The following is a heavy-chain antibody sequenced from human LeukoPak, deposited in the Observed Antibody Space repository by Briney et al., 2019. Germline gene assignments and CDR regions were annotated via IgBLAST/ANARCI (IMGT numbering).Heavy chain of an antibody. CDR3: TTGAQLWF. D-gene: IGHD5-18*01. Sequence: GGSLRLSCAASGFTFSSYAMHWVRQAPGKGLEWVGRIRSKTDGGTTDFAAPVRGRCTISRDDSKNTLYLQMNSLKTEDTAVYYCTTGAQLWFWGQGTLVTVSS. CDR2: IRSKTDGGTT. J-gene: IGHJ4*02. CDR1: GFTFSSYA. V-gene: IGHV3-15*01.